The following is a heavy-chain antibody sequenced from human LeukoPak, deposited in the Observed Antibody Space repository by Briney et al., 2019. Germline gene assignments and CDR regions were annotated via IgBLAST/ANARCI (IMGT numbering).Heavy chain of an antibody. CDR2: ITYGSDTI. CDR3: AKDGGLGMGAFDI. CDR1: GFYFGGHA. Sequence: GGSLRLSCVASGFYFGGHAMHWLRQAPGKGLEWVAYITYGSDTIFYADSVKGRFTISRGNSKNTLYVQMNSLRAEDTAVYYCAKDGGLGMGAFDIWGQGTMVTVSS. D-gene: IGHD7-27*01. V-gene: IGHV3-23*01. J-gene: IGHJ3*02.